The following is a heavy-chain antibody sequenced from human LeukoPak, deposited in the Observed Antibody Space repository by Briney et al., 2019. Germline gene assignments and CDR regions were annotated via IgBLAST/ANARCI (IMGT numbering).Heavy chain of an antibody. J-gene: IGHJ3*02. Sequence: GSLRLSCTASGFSLTACGMNWVRQAPGKGLEWVAFIRYDGINKHYADSVKGRFTISRDNSKNTLYLQMNSLRAEDTAVYYCAKDISSGGSGSPDAFDIWGQGTVVTVSS. V-gene: IGHV3-30*02. CDR1: GFSLTACG. CDR2: IRYDGINK. D-gene: IGHD3-10*01. CDR3: AKDISSGGSGSPDAFDI.